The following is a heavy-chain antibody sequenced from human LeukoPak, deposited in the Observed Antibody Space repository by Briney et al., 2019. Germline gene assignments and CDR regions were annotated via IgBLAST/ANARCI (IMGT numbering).Heavy chain of an antibody. CDR3: AREAPYYYDSSGYWWFDP. J-gene: IGHJ5*02. D-gene: IGHD3-22*01. CDR2: ISFSGNSI. CDR1: GFSFSSYE. V-gene: IGHV3-48*03. Sequence: GGSLRLSCAASGFSFSSYEMNWVRQAPGKGLEWVSYISFSGNSIYYADSVKGRFTISRDNAKNSLYLQMNSLRAEDTAVYYCAREAPYYYDSSGYWWFDPWGQGTLVTVSS.